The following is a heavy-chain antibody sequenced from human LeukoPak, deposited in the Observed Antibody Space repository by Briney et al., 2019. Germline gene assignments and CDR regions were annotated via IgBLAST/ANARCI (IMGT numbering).Heavy chain of an antibody. CDR3: AKADCNSGNCRTDY. J-gene: IGHJ4*02. D-gene: IGHD2-15*01. CDR1: GFRFGRDW. CDR2: VKQDGTEK. V-gene: IGHV3-7*01. Sequence: GGSLRLTCVASGFRFGRDWISWVRQAPGKGLEWVACVKQDGTEKNYVVSVWGRFTVSVDNGKNSLYLQMNSLRAEDTAKYYCAKADCNSGNCRTDYWGQGTLVTVSS.